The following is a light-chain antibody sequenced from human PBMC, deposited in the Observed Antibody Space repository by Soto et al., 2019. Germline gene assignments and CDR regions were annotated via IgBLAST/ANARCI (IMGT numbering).Light chain of an antibody. CDR3: QQYSSYSRGT. V-gene: IGKV1-5*01. CDR2: DAS. Sequence: DIQMTQSPSTLSASVGDRVTITCRASQSISSWLAWYQQRPGKTPRLLIYDASTLESGGPSRFSGSGSGTEFTLTISSLQLDDFATYYCQQYSSYSRGTFGPGTKVDIK. J-gene: IGKJ3*01. CDR1: QSISSW.